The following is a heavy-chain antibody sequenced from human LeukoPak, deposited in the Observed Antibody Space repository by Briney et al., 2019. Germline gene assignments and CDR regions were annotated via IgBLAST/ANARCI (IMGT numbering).Heavy chain of an antibody. D-gene: IGHD2-8*01. J-gene: IGHJ4*02. V-gene: IGHV1-18*01. CDR1: GYTFTIYG. CDR3: ARAPYCTNGVCYFDY. CDR2: ISAYNGNT. Sequence: ASVKVSCTASGYTFTIYGISWGRQAPGQGLEWMGWISAYNGNTNYAQKLQGRVTMTTDTSTSTAYMELRSLRSDDTAVYYCARAPYCTNGVCYFDYWGQGTLVTVSS.